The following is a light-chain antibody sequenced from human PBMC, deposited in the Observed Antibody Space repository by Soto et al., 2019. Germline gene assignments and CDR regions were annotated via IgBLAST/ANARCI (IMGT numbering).Light chain of an antibody. V-gene: IGLV2-14*01. Sequence: QSVLTQLASVSGSPGQSITISCTGTSSDIGGYKHVSWYQQHPGKAPKLMIYEVSNRPSGVSNRFSGSKSGNTASLTISGLQDEDEADSYCSSYTTSSTRVFGTGTKVTVL. CDR1: SSDIGGYKH. CDR3: SSYTTSSTRV. J-gene: IGLJ1*01. CDR2: EVS.